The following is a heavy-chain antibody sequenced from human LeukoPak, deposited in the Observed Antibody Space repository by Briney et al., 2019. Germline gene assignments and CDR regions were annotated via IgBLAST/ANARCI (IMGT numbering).Heavy chain of an antibody. CDR3: AKGRGYNYGYIFGYFDY. J-gene: IGHJ4*02. D-gene: IGHD5-18*01. Sequence: GGSLRLSCAASGFTFDDYGMNWVRQAPGKGLEWVSDIDWNGGSTGYADSVKGRFTISRDNAKNSLYLQMNSLRAEDTALYYCAKGRGYNYGYIFGYFDYWGQGTLVTVSS. CDR2: IDWNGGST. CDR1: GFTFDDYG. V-gene: IGHV3-20*04.